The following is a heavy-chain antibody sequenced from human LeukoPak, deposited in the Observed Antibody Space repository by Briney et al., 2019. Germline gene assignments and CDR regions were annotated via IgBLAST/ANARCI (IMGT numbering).Heavy chain of an antibody. D-gene: IGHD3-3*01. V-gene: IGHV4-59*01. CDR1: GGSISSYY. J-gene: IGHJ6*02. CDR2: IYYSGST. CDR3: ARVGGFFAYYYYYGMDV. Sequence: SETLSLTCTVSGGSISSYYWSWIRQPPGKGLEWIGYIYYSGSTNYNPSLKSRVTISVDTSKNQFSVKLSSVTAADTAVYYCARVGGFFAYYYYYGMDVWGQGTTVTVSS.